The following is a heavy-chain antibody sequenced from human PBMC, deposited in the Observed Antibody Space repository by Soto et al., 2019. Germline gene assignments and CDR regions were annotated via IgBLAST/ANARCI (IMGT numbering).Heavy chain of an antibody. CDR1: GFTFSSYA. J-gene: IGHJ4*02. CDR3: ADGWSFNY. D-gene: IGHD6-19*01. V-gene: IGHV3-48*04. CDR2: ISNSGSTI. Sequence: PGGSLRLSCAASGFTFSSYAMSWVRQAPGKGLEYISYISNSGSTIYYADSVKGRFTISRDNAENSLSLQMDSLRVEDTAVYYCADGWSFNYWGQGALVTVSS.